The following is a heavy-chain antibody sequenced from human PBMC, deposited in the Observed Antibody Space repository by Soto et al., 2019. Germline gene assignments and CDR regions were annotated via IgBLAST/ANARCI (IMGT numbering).Heavy chain of an antibody. CDR3: ARSDIVVVVAPIGHDAFDI. V-gene: IGHV5-51*01. J-gene: IGHJ3*02. CDR2: IYPGDSDT. Sequence: GESLKSSCKGSGYSFTSYWIGWVRQMPGKGLEWMGIIYPGDSDTRYSPSFQGQVTISADKSISTAYLQWSSLKASDTAMYYCARSDIVVVVAPIGHDAFDIWGQGTMVTVSS. CDR1: GYSFTSYW. D-gene: IGHD2-15*01.